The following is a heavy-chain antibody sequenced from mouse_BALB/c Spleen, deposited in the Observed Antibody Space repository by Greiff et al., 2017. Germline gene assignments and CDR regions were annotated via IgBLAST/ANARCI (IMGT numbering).Heavy chain of an antibody. CDR3: ARGDWAPFAY. J-gene: IGHJ3*01. CDR1: GYTFTSYW. CDR2: INPSNGRT. D-gene: IGHD4-1*01. V-gene: IGHV1S81*02. Sequence: QVQLQQPGAELVKPGASVKLSCKASGYTFTSYWLPWVKQRPGQGLEWIGEINPSNGRTNYNEKFQSKATLTVDKSSSTAYMQLSSLTSEDSAVYYCARGDWAPFAYWVQGTLVTVSA.